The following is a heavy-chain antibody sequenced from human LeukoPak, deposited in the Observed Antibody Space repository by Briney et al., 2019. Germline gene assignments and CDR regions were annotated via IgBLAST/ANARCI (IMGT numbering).Heavy chain of an antibody. CDR1: GFTFSSYA. V-gene: IGHV3-23*01. CDR3: AKFSYSGSTPRRAFDI. Sequence: PGGSLRLSCAASGFTFSSYAMSWVRQAPGKGLEWVSAISGSGGSTYYADSVKGRFTISRDNSKNTLYLQMNSLRAEDTAVYYCAKFSYSGSTPRRAFDIWGQGTMVTVSS. D-gene: IGHD1-26*01. J-gene: IGHJ3*02. CDR2: ISGSGGST.